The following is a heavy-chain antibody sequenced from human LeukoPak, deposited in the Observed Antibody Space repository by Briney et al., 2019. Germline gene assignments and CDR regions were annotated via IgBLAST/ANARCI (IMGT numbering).Heavy chain of an antibody. CDR1: GYTFTSYY. Sequence: ASVKVSCKASGYTFTSYYMHWVRQAPGQGLEWMGIINPSGGSTSYAQKFQDRVTMTRDTSTSTVYMELSSLRSEDTAVYYCARVSSSPRGYFDHWGQGTLVTVSS. J-gene: IGHJ4*02. D-gene: IGHD6-6*01. V-gene: IGHV1-46*01. CDR2: INPSGGST. CDR3: ARVSSSPRGYFDH.